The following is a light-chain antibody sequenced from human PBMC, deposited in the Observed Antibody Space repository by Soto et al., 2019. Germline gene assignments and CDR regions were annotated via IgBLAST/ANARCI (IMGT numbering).Light chain of an antibody. J-gene: IGKJ2*01. Sequence: AIRMTQSPSSFSASTGDRVTITCRASQGISTYLAWYQQKPGKAPKLLIYAASTLQSGVPSRFSGSGSGTDFILTINCLHSEDFASYYCQQYYSSPYTFGQGTKVEIK. V-gene: IGKV1-8*01. CDR2: AAS. CDR3: QQYYSSPYT. CDR1: QGISTY.